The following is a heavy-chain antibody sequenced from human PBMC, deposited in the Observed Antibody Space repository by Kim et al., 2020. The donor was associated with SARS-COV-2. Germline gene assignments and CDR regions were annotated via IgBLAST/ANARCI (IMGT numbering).Heavy chain of an antibody. V-gene: IGHV1-69*13. D-gene: IGHD6-13*01. CDR3: AQAAGPNYYYYGMDV. J-gene: IGHJ6*02. CDR1: GGTFSSYA. CDR2: IIPIFGTA. Sequence: SVKVSCKASGGTFSSYAISWVRQAPGQGLEWMGGIIPIFGTANYAQKFQGRVTITADESTSTAYMELSSLRSEDTAVYYCAQAAGPNYYYYGMDVWGQGTTVTVSS.